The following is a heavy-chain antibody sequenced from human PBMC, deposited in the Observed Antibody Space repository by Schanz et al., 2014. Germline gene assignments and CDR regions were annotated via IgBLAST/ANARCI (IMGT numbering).Heavy chain of an antibody. CDR1: GFMFTKYA. CDR2: ISGTGTKT. D-gene: IGHD2-21*01. J-gene: IGHJ2*01. Sequence: DVQLVESGGGLAQPGGSLRLSCVASGFMFTKYAMNWVRQAPGKGLEWVSGISGTGTKTYYADSVKSRFTISRDNSINTLSLQMNSLSADDTAVYYCAKGQGAVINNWYFDLWGRGTLVTVSS. V-gene: IGHV3-23*04. CDR3: AKGQGAVINNWYFDL.